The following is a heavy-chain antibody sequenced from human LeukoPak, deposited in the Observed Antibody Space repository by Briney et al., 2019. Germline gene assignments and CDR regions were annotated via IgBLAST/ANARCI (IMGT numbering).Heavy chain of an antibody. J-gene: IGHJ4*02. CDR1: GGTFSSYA. CDR3: AIGGYDTYFDY. Sequence: SVKVSCKASGGTFSSYAISWVRQAPGQGLESMGGIIPIFGTANYAQKFQGRVTITTDESTSTAYTELSSLRSEDTAVYYCAIGGYDTYFDYWGQGTLVTVSS. D-gene: IGHD5-12*01. V-gene: IGHV1-69*05. CDR2: IIPIFGTA.